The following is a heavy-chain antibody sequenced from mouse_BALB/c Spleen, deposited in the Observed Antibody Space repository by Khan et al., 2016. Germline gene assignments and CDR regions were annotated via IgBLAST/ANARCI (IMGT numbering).Heavy chain of an antibody. V-gene: IGHV3-2*02. CDR1: GYSITSDYA. CDR2: ISYSGST. Sequence: EVQLQESGPGLVKPSQSLSLTCTVTGYSITSDYAWNWIRQFPGNKLEWMGYISYSGSTSYNPSLNSRISITRATSKNQFFMQLNSVTTEDTATYYCAIDYDGSSYFDYWGQGTTLTVSS. CDR3: AIDYDGSSYFDY. D-gene: IGHD1-1*01. J-gene: IGHJ2*01.